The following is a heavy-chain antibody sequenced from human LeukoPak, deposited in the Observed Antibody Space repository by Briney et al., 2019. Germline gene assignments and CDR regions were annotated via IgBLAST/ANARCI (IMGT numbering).Heavy chain of an antibody. J-gene: IGHJ5*02. V-gene: IGHV4-4*07. D-gene: IGHD3-22*01. CDR1: GGSISSYY. Sequence: SETLSLTCNVSGGSISSYYWSWIRQPAGKGLEWIGRIYTSGSTNYNPSLKSRVTMSLDTSKNQFSLKLSSVTAADTAVYYCARVGPAYYYDSSGYYDNWFDPWGQGTLVTVSS. CDR2: IYTSGST. CDR3: ARVGPAYYYDSSGYYDNWFDP.